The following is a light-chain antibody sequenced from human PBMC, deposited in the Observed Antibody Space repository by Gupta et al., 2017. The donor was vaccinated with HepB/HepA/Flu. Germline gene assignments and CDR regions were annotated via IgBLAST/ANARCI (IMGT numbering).Light chain of an antibody. J-gene: IGKJ3*01. Sequence: EIFLTQSPATLSLSPGERATLSCRASQSVSSYLAWYQQKPGQAPRLLIYDESSMAAGSTARFSGRGSGTDLAITSSSLELKACAVYYCTQRSNWQPAEFTFGPGTRVDIK. CDR1: QSVSSY. CDR3: TQRSNWQPAEFT. V-gene: IGKV3-11*01. CDR2: DES.